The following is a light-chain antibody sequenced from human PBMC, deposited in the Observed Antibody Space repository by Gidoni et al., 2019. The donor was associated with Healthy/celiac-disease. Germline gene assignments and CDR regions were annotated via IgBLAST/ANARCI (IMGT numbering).Light chain of an antibody. V-gene: IGKV1-39*01. Sequence: DIQMTQSPSSLSASVGDRVTIPCRASQSISSYLNWYQQKPGKAPKLLIYAASSLQSGVPSRFSGSGSGTDFTLTISSLQPEDSATYYCQQSYSTPYTFGQGTKLEIK. CDR2: AAS. CDR3: QQSYSTPYT. CDR1: QSISSY. J-gene: IGKJ2*01.